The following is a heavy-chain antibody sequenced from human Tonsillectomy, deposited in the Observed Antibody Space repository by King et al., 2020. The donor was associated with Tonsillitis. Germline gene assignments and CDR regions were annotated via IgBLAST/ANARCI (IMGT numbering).Heavy chain of an antibody. CDR2: INHSGST. V-gene: IGHV4-34*01. CDR3: ALGQSRGNYYCYGMDV. J-gene: IGHJ6*02. Sequence: VQLQQWGTGLLKPSETLSLTCAVYGGSFSGYYWSWIRQPPGKGLEWIGEINHSGSTNYNPSLKSRVTISVDTSKNQFSLKLSSVTAADTALYYSALGQSRGNYYCYGMDVWGQGTTVTVSS. CDR1: GGSFSGYY.